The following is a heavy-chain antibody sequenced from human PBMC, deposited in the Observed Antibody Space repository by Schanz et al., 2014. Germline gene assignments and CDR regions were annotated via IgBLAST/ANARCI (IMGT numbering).Heavy chain of an antibody. J-gene: IGHJ6*02. Sequence: EVQMVESGGGLVQPGGSLRVSCAASGFSFDDYTMHWVRQAPGKGLEWVSLIDRDGGHTYYADSVKGRFTISRDDAKNSLYLQMNSLRAEDTALYYCAKDRQTTVNRVGYYYGMDVWGQGTTVTVSS. V-gene: IGHV3-43*01. CDR3: AKDRQTTVNRVGYYYGMDV. D-gene: IGHD4-4*01. CDR2: IDRDGGHT. CDR1: GFSFDDYT.